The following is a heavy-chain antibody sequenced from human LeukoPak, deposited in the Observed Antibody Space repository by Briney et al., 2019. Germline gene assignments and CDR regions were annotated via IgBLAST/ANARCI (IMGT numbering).Heavy chain of an antibody. V-gene: IGHV3-21*01. CDR3: AREGSGYVRDFDY. J-gene: IGHJ4*02. D-gene: IGHD5-12*01. CDR2: ISSSSSYI. CDR1: GFTFSSYS. Sequence: PGGSLRLSCAASGFTFSSYSMNRVRQAPGKGLEWVSSISSSSSYIYYADSVKGRFTISRDNAKNSLYLQMNSLRAEDTAVYYCAREGSGYVRDFDYWGQGTLVTVSS.